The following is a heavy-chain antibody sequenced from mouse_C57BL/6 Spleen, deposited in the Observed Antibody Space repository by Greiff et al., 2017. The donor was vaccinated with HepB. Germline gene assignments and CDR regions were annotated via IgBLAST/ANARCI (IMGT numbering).Heavy chain of an antibody. CDR1: GYTFTSYW. CDR2: IYPGSGST. J-gene: IGHJ3*01. V-gene: IGHV1-55*01. Sequence: QVQLQQPGAELVKPGASVKMSCKASGYTFTSYWITWVKQRPGQGLEWIGDIYPGSGSTNYNEKFKSKATLTVDTASSTAYMQLSSLTSEDSAVYYCARGGYYDYDGGFAYWGQGTLVTVSA. D-gene: IGHD2-4*01. CDR3: ARGGYYDYDGGFAY.